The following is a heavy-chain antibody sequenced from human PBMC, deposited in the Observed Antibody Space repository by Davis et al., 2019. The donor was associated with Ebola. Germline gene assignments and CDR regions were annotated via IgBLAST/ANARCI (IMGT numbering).Heavy chain of an antibody. V-gene: IGHV3-30*04. CDR2: ISYDGSNK. J-gene: IGHJ6*02. CDR1: GFTFSSYA. Sequence: PGGSLRLSCAASGFTFSSYAMHWVRQAPGKGLEWVAVISYDGSNKYYADSVKGRFTISRDNSKNTLYLQMNSLRAEDTAVYYCARPNWGPYYYYYGMDVWGQGTTVTVS. D-gene: IGHD7-27*01. CDR3: ARPNWGPYYYYYGMDV.